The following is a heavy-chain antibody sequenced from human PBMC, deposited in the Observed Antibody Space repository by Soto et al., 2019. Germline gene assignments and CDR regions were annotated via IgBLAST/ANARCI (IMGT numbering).Heavy chain of an antibody. CDR3: AAYCYTMTCTHFHGYS. J-gene: IGHJ5*02. D-gene: IGHD3-16*02. CDR1: VFRFRDYW. CDR2: IKQDESGK. V-gene: IGHV3-7*03. Sequence: GGSLRLSCAGSVFRFRDYWMSWVRQAPVKGLEWLANIKQDESGKYYVDSVKGRFTISRDNAKNALYLQMNSLRVEDTAVYYCAAYCYTMTCTHFHGYSWGQGTQVTVSS.